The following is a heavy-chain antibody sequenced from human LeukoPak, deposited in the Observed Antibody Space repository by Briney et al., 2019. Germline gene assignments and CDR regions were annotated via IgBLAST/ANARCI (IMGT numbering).Heavy chain of an antibody. CDR2: IYTSGGT. D-gene: IGHD3-10*01. V-gene: IGHV4-61*02. CDR3: AKDRGDTHNSGYFVY. J-gene: IGHJ4*02. CDR1: GDSISSGSFY. Sequence: PSQTLSLTCTVSGDSISSGSFYWSWIRQPAGKGLEWIGRIYTSGGTDYNPSLKSRVTISGDTSKNQFSLKLSSVTAADTAVYYCAKDRGDTHNSGYFVYWGQGTRVTVSS.